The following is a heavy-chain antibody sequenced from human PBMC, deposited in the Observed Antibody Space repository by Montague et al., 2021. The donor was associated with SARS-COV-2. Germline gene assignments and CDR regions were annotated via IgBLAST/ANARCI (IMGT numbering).Heavy chain of an antibody. Sequence: SETLSLTCTVSGGSISSYYWSWIRQPPGKGLEWIGYIYYSGSTNYNPSLKSRVTISVDTSKNQFSLKLSSVTAADTAVYYCARGEGVMVYVYGMDVWGQGTTATVSS. CDR1: GGSISSYY. D-gene: IGHD2-8*01. V-gene: IGHV4-59*01. CDR3: ARGEGVMVYVYGMDV. J-gene: IGHJ6*02. CDR2: IYYSGST.